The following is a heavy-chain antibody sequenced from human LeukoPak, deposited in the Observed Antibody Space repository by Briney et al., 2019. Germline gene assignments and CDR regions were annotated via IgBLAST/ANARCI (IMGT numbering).Heavy chain of an antibody. CDR1: GFTVSSNY. CDR2: IYSGGST. J-gene: IGHJ6*02. Sequence: PGGSLRLSCAASGFTVSSNYMSWVRQAPGKGLEWVSVIYSGGSTYYADSVKGRFTISRDNSKNTLYLQMNSLRAEDTAVYYCARDCAYSSTRGSYYYGMDVWGQGTTVTVSS. CDR3: ARDCAYSSTRGSYYYGMDV. V-gene: IGHV3-66*01. D-gene: IGHD6-13*01.